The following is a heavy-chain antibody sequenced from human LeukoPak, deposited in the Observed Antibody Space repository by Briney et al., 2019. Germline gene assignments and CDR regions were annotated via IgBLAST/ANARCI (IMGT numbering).Heavy chain of an antibody. J-gene: IGHJ3*02. CDR1: SGSISNYD. D-gene: IGHD3-10*01. CDR3: ARDKSRTYGSADAFDI. V-gene: IGHV4-4*07. Sequence: SETLSLTCTVSSGSISNYDWSWIRQPAGKGLEWIGRIYTSGSTNYNPSLKSRVTMSVDTSKKQFSLKLSSVTAADTAVYYCARDKSRTYGSADAFDIWGQGTMVTVSS. CDR2: IYTSGST.